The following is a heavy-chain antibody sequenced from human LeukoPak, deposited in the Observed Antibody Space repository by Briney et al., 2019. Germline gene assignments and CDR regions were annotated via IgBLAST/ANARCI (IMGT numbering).Heavy chain of an antibody. CDR1: GYTFTGYY. V-gene: IGHV1-2*02. D-gene: IGHD3-22*01. CDR2: INPNSGGT. J-gene: IGHJ4*02. CDR3: AREYSSGCSTYPTYGY. Sequence: ASVKVSCKASGYTFTGYYMHWVRQAPGQGLEWMGWINPNSGGTNYAQKFQGRVTMTRDTSISTAYMELSRLRSDDTAVYYCAREYSSGCSTYPTYGYWGQGTLVTVSS.